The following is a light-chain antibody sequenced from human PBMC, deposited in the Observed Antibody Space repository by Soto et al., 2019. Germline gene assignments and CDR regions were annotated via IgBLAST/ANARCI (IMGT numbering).Light chain of an antibody. CDR3: HQYNDWPPA. V-gene: IGKV3-15*01. CDR2: GPS. Sequence: EIVMTQSPATLSVSPGERATLSCRASQSVSTNVAWYQQKPGQAPRLLIYGPSTRASGIPARFSGSGSGREFTLTISSVQTEDFAVYYCHQYNDWPPAFGQGTKVHIK. J-gene: IGKJ1*01. CDR1: QSVSTN.